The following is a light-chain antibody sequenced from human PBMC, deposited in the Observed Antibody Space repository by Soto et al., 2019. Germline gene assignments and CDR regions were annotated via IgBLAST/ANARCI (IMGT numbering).Light chain of an antibody. CDR2: AAS. Sequence: DIQLTQSLSFLSASVGDRVTITCRASQGISSYLAWYQQKPGKAPKLLIYAASTLQSGVPSRFSGSGSGTEFTLTISSLQPEDFATYYCQQLNSYPRVTFGPGTKVDIK. CDR3: QQLNSYPRVT. V-gene: IGKV1-9*01. CDR1: QGISSY. J-gene: IGKJ3*01.